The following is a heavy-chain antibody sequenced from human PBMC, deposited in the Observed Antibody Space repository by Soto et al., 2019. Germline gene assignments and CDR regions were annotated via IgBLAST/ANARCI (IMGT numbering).Heavy chain of an antibody. V-gene: IGHV4-30-4*01. CDR3: ARVGGNYYDSSDYIEGDY. J-gene: IGHJ4*02. D-gene: IGHD3-22*01. Sequence: SETLSLTCTVSGGSISSGDYYWSWIRQPPGKGLEWIGYIYYSGSTYYNPSLKSRVTISVDTSKNQFSLKLSSVTAADTAVYYCARVGGNYYDSSDYIEGDYWGQGTLVTVSS. CDR1: GGSISSGDYY. CDR2: IYYSGST.